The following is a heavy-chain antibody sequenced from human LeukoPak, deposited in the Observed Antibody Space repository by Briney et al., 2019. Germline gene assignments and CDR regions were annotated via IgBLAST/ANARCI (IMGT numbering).Heavy chain of an antibody. V-gene: IGHV4-38-2*02. Sequence: PSETLSLTCTVSGYSISSGYYWGWIRQPPGKGLEWIGSIYHSGSTYYNPSLKSRVTISVDTSKNQFSLKLSSVTAADTAVYYCARAPHDYGDQPVDYWGQGTLVTVSS. D-gene: IGHD4-17*01. CDR3: ARAPHDYGDQPVDY. CDR2: IYHSGST. CDR1: GYSISSGYY. J-gene: IGHJ4*02.